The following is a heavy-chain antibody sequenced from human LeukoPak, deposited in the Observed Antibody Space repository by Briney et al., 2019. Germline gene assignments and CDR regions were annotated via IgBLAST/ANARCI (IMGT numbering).Heavy chain of an antibody. D-gene: IGHD3-16*01. Sequence: ASVKVSCKISGNTFTDHYTHWVQQAPGKGLEWMGLIDPEDGEAKYAEKFQGRLTISADTSRDIGYMELSSLTSEDTAVYYCATHTRLMTYWGQGTLVTVSS. CDR2: IDPEDGEA. CDR1: GNTFTDHY. CDR3: ATHTRLMTY. V-gene: IGHV1-69-2*01. J-gene: IGHJ4*02.